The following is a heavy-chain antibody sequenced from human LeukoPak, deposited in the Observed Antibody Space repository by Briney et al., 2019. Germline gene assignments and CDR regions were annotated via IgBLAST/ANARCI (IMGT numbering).Heavy chain of an antibody. CDR2: ISSNGGST. CDR1: GFTFSSYA. Sequence: GGSLRLSCAASGFTFSSYAMHWVRQAPGKGLEYVSAISSNGGSTYYANSVKGRFTISRDNSKNTLYLQMNSLRAEDTALYYCARDGYSSGIWGYYYYYMDVWGKGTTVTVSS. V-gene: IGHV3-64*01. J-gene: IGHJ6*03. D-gene: IGHD6-19*01. CDR3: ARDGYSSGIWGYYYYYMDV.